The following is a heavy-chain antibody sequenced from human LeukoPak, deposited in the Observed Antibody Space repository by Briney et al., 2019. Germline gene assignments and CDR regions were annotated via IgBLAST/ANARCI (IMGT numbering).Heavy chain of an antibody. CDR1: GFTVSSNF. CDR2: IYSGGGT. Sequence: GGSLRLSCAASGFTVSSNFMSWVRQAPGKGLEWVSVIYSGGGTHYADSVKGRFTISSDSSKNTLYLQMNTLRAEDTAVYYCARSACTSTSCPDFWGQGTLVTVSS. V-gene: IGHV3-53*01. D-gene: IGHD2-2*01. CDR3: ARSACTSTSCPDF. J-gene: IGHJ4*02.